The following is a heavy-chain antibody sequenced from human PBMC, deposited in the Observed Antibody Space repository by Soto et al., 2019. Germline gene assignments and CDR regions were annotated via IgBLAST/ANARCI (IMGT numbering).Heavy chain of an antibody. D-gene: IGHD3-22*01. Sequence: GGSLRLSCAASGFTFSSYSMNWVRQAPGKGLEWVSYISSSSSTIYYADSVKGRFTISRDNAKDSLYLQMNSLRDEDTAVYYCAREVVVFGVIIPTPMDVWGQGTTVTVSS. J-gene: IGHJ6*02. CDR3: AREVVVFGVIIPTPMDV. CDR1: GFTFSSYS. CDR2: ISSSSSTI. V-gene: IGHV3-48*02.